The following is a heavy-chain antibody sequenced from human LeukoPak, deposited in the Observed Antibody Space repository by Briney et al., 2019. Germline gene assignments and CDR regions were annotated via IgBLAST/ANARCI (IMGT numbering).Heavy chain of an antibody. Sequence: SETLSLTCAVYGGSFSCYYWSWIRQPPGKGLEWIGEINHSGSTNYNPSLKSRVTISVDTSKNQFSLKLSTVTAADTAVYYCASRSESSGWYRDYWGQGTLVTVSS. V-gene: IGHV4-34*01. CDR3: ASRSESSGWYRDY. CDR1: GGSFSCYY. J-gene: IGHJ4*02. CDR2: INHSGST. D-gene: IGHD6-19*01.